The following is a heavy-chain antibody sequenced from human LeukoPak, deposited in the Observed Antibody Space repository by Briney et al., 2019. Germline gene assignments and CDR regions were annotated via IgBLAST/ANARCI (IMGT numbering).Heavy chain of an antibody. CDR2: ITASGTAM. J-gene: IGHJ4*02. CDR1: GFTFSGYS. Sequence: GGSLRLSCAASGFTFSGYSMNWVRQAPGKGLEWVSHITASGTAMFYADSVKGRFTISRDNAKNSLYLQMNSLRAEDTAVYYCARPADYWGQGTLVTVSS. V-gene: IGHV3-21*05. CDR3: ARPADY.